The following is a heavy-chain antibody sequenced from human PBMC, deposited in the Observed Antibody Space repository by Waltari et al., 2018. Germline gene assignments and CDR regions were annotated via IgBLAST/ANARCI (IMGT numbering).Heavy chain of an antibody. CDR1: GFIFINYF. V-gene: IGHV1-2*06. CDR2: INCRNGGP. D-gene: IGHD2-15*01. Sequence: QVQLEQSGAEVRNHGASVQVSCKASGFIFINYFMHWVRQAPGQGLEWIGRINCRNGGPDYARKFQGRVTMTRDTSFNTAYLELTGLRSDDMAIYYCTLSFNVNAFNIWGPGTRVTASS. CDR3: TLSFNVNAFNI. J-gene: IGHJ3*01.